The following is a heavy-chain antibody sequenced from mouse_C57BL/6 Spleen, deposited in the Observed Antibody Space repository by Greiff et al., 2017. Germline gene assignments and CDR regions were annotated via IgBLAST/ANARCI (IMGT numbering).Heavy chain of an antibody. CDR2: IYPGDGDT. CDR1: GYAFSSSW. V-gene: IGHV1-82*01. J-gene: IGHJ4*01. D-gene: IGHD4-1*01. Sequence: QVQLQQSGPELVKPGASVKISCKASGYAFSSSWMNWVKQRPGKGLEWIGRIYPGDGDTNYNGKFKGKATLTADKSSSTAYMQLSSLTSEDSAVYFCAKGELGRGEDAMDYWGQGTSVTVSS. CDR3: AKGELGRGEDAMDY.